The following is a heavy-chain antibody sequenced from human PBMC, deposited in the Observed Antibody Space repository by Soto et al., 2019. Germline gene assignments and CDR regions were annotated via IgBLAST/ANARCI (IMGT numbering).Heavy chain of an antibody. CDR2: INTNTGNP. Sequence: ASVKVSCKASGYTFTSYAMNWVRQAPGQGLEWMGWINTNTGNPTYAQGFTGRFVFSLDTSVSTAYLQICSLKAEDTAVYYCARDLWSNYDFWSGYLNWFDPWGQGTLVTVS. CDR1: GYTFTSYA. D-gene: IGHD3-3*01. J-gene: IGHJ5*02. CDR3: ARDLWSNYDFWSGYLNWFDP. V-gene: IGHV7-4-1*01.